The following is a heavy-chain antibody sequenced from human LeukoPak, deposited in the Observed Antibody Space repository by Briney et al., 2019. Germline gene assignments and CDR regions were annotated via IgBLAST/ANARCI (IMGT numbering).Heavy chain of an antibody. CDR2: ISYDGSNK. CDR3: ARAVAGTIGYFQH. V-gene: IGHV3-30-3*01. J-gene: IGHJ1*01. Sequence: PGGSLRLSCAASGFTFSSYAMHWVRQAPGKGLEWVAVISYDGSNKYYADSVKGRFTISRDNAKNSLYLQMNSLRAEDTAVYYCARAVAGTIGYFQHWGQGTLVTVSS. CDR1: GFTFSSYA. D-gene: IGHD6-19*01.